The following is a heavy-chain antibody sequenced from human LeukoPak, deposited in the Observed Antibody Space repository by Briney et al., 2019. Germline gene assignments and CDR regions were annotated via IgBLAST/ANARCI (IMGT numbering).Heavy chain of an antibody. D-gene: IGHD2-15*01. V-gene: IGHV1-69*04. CDR2: IIPILGIA. J-gene: IGHJ4*02. CDR1: GVTFTSDA. CDR3: AREKGDCSGGSCYNSLRFDY. Sequence: SASVSCTPSGVTFTSDAISSVRQAPGQGLEWRGGIIPILGIATYTQTFQGRVTIPAAKSRSRAYIDWSSLRCPAPAWFYCAREKGDCSGGSCYNSLRFDYWGQGTLVTVSS.